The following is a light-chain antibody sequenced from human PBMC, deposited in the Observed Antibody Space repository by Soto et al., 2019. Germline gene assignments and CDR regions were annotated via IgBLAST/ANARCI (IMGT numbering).Light chain of an antibody. CDR3: QHMRT. CDR1: QSISIY. CDR2: EAS. Sequence: DIPMTQSPSTLSASVGDRVTITCRASQSISIYLAWYQQKPGKAPKLLIYEASSLESGVPSRFSGSGFGTEFSLTISSLQPDDFGSYYCQHMRTFGQGTKVDIK. J-gene: IGKJ1*01. V-gene: IGKV1-5*03.